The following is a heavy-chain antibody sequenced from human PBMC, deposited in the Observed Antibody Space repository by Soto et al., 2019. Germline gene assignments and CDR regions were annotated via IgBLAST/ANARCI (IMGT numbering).Heavy chain of an antibody. CDR2: INHSGST. CDR1: GGSFRCYY. J-gene: IGHJ4*02. V-gene: IGHV4-34*01. CDR3: ARFADHLDY. Sequence: SETLSLTCAAYGGSFRCYYWSWIGQPPGKGLEWIGEINHSGSTKYNPSLTSRVTISLDTSKNQFSLKLSSVTAADTAVDSCARFADHLDYWREPTLVIVSS.